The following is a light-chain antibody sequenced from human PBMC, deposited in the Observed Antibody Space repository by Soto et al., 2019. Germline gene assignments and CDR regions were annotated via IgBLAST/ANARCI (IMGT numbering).Light chain of an antibody. J-gene: IGKJ1*01. CDR2: GAS. Sequence: EIVMTQSPATLSVSPGERATLSCRASQSVSSNLAWYQQKPGQAPRLLIYGASTRATGIPARFSGSGSGTEVIIPISSLLSDDFVVCYYQQYNNWPTWTFGQGTKVEIK. V-gene: IGKV3-15*01. CDR1: QSVSSN. CDR3: QQYNNWPTWT.